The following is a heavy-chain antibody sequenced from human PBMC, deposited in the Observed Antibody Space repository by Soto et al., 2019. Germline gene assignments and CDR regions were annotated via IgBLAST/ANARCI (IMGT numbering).Heavy chain of an antibody. CDR1: GFNTRFYS. CDR3: SKGEMSTIRNSFDP. D-gene: IGHD1-7*01. CDR2: LSRSGGAT. Sequence: GGSLRLSCTASGFNTRFYSMSWVRQTPGKGLEWVAALSRSGGATYYADSVRGRFTISRDASKDTLFPQMSNLRAEDTALYYCSKGEMSTIRNSFDPWGQGTLVTVSS. V-gene: IGHV3-23*01. J-gene: IGHJ5*02.